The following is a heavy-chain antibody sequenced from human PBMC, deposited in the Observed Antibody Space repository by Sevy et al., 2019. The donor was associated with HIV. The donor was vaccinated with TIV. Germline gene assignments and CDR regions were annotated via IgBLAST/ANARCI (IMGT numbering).Heavy chain of an antibody. D-gene: IGHD3-3*01. J-gene: IGHJ4*02. CDR1: GFTFSNAW. V-gene: IGHV3-15*07. CDR2: IKSQSDGGTI. CDR3: ATKGGFWSGYQYFDS. Sequence: GGPLRLSCTASGFTFSNAWMNWVRQAPGKGLEWVGRIKSQSDGGTIDYAAPVKGRFTISRDDSKNTLFLQMNSLRSEDTAVYYCATKGGFWSGYQYFDSWGQGTLDTVSS.